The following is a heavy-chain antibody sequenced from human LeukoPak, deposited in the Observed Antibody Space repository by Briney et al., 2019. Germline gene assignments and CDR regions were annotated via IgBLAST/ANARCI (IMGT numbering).Heavy chain of an antibody. CDR3: AREAAPISTFGMDV. Sequence: GGSLRPSCPASGLPFSSYSMTWVRQLPGKGLGWVSSIISSSSYIYYADSVKGRFTISRDNAKNSLYLQMNSLRAEDTAVYYCAREAAPISTFGMDVWGKGTTVTVSS. V-gene: IGHV3-21*01. CDR1: GLPFSSYS. CDR2: IISSSSYI. J-gene: IGHJ6*04.